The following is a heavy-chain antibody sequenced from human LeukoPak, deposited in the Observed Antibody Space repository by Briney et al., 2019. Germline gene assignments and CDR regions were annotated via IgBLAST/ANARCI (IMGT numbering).Heavy chain of an antibody. J-gene: IGHJ4*02. Sequence: SETLSLTCTVSGDSIGSYYWSWIRQPAGKGLEWIGRIDTSGSTNYNPSLKGRVTMSVDTSKNQFSLELSSVTAADTAVYYCATTTYYYDSSGYYFLDYWGQGTLVTVPS. CDR1: GDSIGSYY. CDR3: ATTTYYYDSSGYYFLDY. V-gene: IGHV4-4*07. CDR2: IDTSGST. D-gene: IGHD3-22*01.